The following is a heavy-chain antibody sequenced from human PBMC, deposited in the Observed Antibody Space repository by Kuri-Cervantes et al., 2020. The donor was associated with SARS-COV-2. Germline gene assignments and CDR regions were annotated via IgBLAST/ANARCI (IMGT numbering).Heavy chain of an antibody. CDR2: INPNSGGT. Sequence: ASVKVSCKASGYTFTGYYMHWVRQAPGQGLEWMGWINPNSGGTNYAQKFQGRVTMTRDTSISTAYMELSRLRSDDTAVYYCARDSGSRLLWFGELWLDYWGQGTLVTVSS. D-gene: IGHD3-10*01. CDR1: GYTFTGYY. V-gene: IGHV1-2*02. CDR3: ARDSGSRLLWFGELWLDY. J-gene: IGHJ4*02.